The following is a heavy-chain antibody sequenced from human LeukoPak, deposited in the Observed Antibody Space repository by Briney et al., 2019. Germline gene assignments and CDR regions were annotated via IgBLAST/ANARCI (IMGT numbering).Heavy chain of an antibody. CDR2: ITGTGDST. CDR1: GFTFTTYA. CDR3: ARDGGSYLQPTDY. D-gene: IGHD1-26*01. Sequence: GGSLRLSCAASGFTFTTYAMTWVRQPPGKGLEWVSSITGTGDSTYYADSVKGRFTISRDDSKNTLYLQMNSLRAVDTAVYHCARDGGSYLQPTDYWGQGTLVTVSS. V-gene: IGHV3-23*01. J-gene: IGHJ4*02.